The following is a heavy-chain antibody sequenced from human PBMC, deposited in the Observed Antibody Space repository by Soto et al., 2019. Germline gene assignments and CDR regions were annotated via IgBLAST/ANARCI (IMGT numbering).Heavy chain of an antibody. CDR2: IYGDGRRM. V-gene: IGHV3-23*01. CDR1: GFAFNTYT. Sequence: GGSLRLSCAASGFAFNTYTMNWIRQTPGKGLEWVSGIYGDGRRMFYADFVRGRFIISRDNSKNTVSLQMNGLRAEDTAVYFCAKDREPDGRWHIDHWGQGTLVTVSS. CDR3: AKDREPDGRWHIDH. J-gene: IGHJ1*01. D-gene: IGHD2-15*01.